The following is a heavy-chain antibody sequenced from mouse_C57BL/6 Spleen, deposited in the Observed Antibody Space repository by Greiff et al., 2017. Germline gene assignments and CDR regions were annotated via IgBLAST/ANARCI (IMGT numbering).Heavy chain of an antibody. CDR1: GYTFTNYW. V-gene: IGHV1-63*01. CDR3: ARRGNYYFDY. J-gene: IGHJ2*01. Sequence: LVESGAELVRPGTSVKMSCKASGYTFTNYWIGWAKQRPGHGLEWIGDIYPGGGYTNYNEKFKGKATLTADKSSSTAYMQFSSLTSEDSAIYYCARRGNYYFDYWGQGTTLTVSS. D-gene: IGHD2-1*01. CDR2: IYPGGGYT.